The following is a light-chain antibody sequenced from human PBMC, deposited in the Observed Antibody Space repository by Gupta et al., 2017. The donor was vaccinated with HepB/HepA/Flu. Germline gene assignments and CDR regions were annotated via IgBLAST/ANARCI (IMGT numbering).Light chain of an antibody. CDR2: VGTGGIVG. Sequence: QPVLAQPPPASASLGASVTLTCTLNSGYSNYKVDWYQQRPGKGPRFVMRVGTGGIVGSKGDGIPDRFSVLGSGLNRYLTIKNIQEEDESDYHCGADHGSGSNFVSWVFGGGTKLTVL. CDR3: GADHGSGSNFVSWV. CDR1: SGYSNYK. J-gene: IGLJ3*02. V-gene: IGLV9-49*01.